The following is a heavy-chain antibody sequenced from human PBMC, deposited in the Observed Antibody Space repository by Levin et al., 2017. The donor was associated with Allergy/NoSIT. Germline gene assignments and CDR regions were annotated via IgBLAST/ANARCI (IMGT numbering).Heavy chain of an antibody. CDR3: AREIRSERITGTYLFDY. CDR1: GGSISSYY. D-gene: IGHD1-7*01. CDR2: IYYSGST. V-gene: IGHV4-59*01. J-gene: IGHJ4*02. Sequence: SQTLSLTCTVSGGSISSYYWSWIRQPPGKGLEWIGYIYYSGSTNYNPSLKSRVTISVDTSKNQFSLKLSSVTAADTAVYYCAREIRSERITGTYLFDYWGQGTLVTVSS.